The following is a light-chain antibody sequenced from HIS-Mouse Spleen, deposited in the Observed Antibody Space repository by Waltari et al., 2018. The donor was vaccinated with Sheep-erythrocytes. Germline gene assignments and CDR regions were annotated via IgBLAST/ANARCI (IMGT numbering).Light chain of an antibody. CDR2: EGS. CDR3: CSYAGSSTPWV. V-gene: IGLV2-23*01. Sequence: QSALTQPASVSGSPGQSITISCTGTSSDVGSYNLVSWYQQHPGQAPKLMIYEGSKRTSVVSNRFSGSKSGNTASLTISGLQAEDEADYYCCSYAGSSTPWVFGGGTKLTVL. CDR1: SSDVGSYNL. J-gene: IGLJ3*02.